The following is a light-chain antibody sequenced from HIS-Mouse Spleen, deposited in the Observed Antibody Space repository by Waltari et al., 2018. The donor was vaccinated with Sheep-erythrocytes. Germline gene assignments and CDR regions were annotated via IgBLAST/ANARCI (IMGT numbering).Light chain of an antibody. CDR2: DVC. J-gene: IGLJ1*01. CDR1: SSDVGGYNY. Sequence: QSALTQPRSVSGSPGQSVTIPCTGTSSDVGGYNYFSWSHQHPGKAPKLMIYDVCKRPSGVPDRSSDPMSSNTASLTVSGIQAEDEADYYCCSYAGSYNHVFATGTKVTVL. V-gene: IGLV2-11*01. CDR3: CSYAGSYNHV.